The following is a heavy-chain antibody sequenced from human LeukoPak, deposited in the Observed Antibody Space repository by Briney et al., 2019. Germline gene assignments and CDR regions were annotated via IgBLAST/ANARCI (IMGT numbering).Heavy chain of an antibody. CDR3: ARGPASGSNFAWFDP. CDR1: GGSLSGYY. CDR2: INHSGST. V-gene: IGHV4-34*01. Sequence: KPSETLSLTCAVYGGSLSGYYWSWIRQPPGKGLEWIGEINHSGSTNYNPSLKSRVTISVDMSKNQFSLELSSVTAADTAVYYCARGPASGSNFAWFDPWGQGILVTVSS. D-gene: IGHD3-10*01. J-gene: IGHJ5*02.